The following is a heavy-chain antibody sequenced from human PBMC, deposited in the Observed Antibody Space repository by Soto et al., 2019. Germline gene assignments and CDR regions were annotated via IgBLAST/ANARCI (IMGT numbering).Heavy chain of an antibody. CDR3: ASGYSSSWAADL. CDR2: IIPIFGTA. V-gene: IGHV1-69*13. J-gene: IGHJ4*02. D-gene: IGHD6-13*01. CDR1: GGTFSSYA. Sequence: SVKVSCKASGGTFSSYAISGVRQAPGQGLEWMGGIIPIFGTANYAQKFQGRVTITADESTSTAYMELSSLRSEDTAVYYCASGYSSSWAADLWGQGTLVTVSS.